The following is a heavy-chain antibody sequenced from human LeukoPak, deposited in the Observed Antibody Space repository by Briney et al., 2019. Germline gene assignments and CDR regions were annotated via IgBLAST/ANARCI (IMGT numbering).Heavy chain of an antibody. CDR2: ISAYNGDT. Sequence: GASVKVSCKASGYNFNNYGMSWVRQAPGQGLEWIGWISAYNGDTNYAQKVQDRVTMTTDTSTNTASMELRSLRSDDTAVYYCARSLNLNHYMDVWGKGTTVTVSS. V-gene: IGHV1-18*01. D-gene: IGHD1-20*01. CDR3: ARSLNLNHYMDV. J-gene: IGHJ6*03. CDR1: GYNFNNYG.